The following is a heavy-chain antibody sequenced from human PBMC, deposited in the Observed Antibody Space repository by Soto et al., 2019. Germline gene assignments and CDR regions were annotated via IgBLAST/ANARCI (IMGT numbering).Heavy chain of an antibody. V-gene: IGHV1-69*01. D-gene: IGHD2-2*01. CDR3: ARAPEPDAMGFAFDY. J-gene: IGHJ4*02. CDR1: GGTFSSYA. Sequence: QVQLVQSGAEVKKPGSSVKVCCKASGGTFSSYAINWVRQAPGQGLEWMGGIIPIFGTANYAQKFQGRVTITADESTRTAYMELSSLRSEDTAVYYCARAPEPDAMGFAFDYWGQGTLVTVSS. CDR2: IIPIFGTA.